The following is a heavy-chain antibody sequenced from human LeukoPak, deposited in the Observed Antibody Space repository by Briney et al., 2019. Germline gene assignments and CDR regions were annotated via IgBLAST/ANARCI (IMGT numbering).Heavy chain of an antibody. Sequence: GGSLRLSCAASGFTFSSYWVHWVRQAPGKGLVWVPRINSDGSSTSYADSVKGRFTISRDNAKNTLYLQMNSLRAEDTAVYYCARGVRGVLGAFDIWGQGTMVTVSS. CDR2: INSDGSST. CDR1: GFTFSSYW. CDR3: ARGVRGVLGAFDI. J-gene: IGHJ3*02. D-gene: IGHD3-10*01. V-gene: IGHV3-74*01.